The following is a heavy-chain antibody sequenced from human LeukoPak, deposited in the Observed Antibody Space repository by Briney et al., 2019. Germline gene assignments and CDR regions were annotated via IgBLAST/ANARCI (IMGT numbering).Heavy chain of an antibody. D-gene: IGHD2-8*01. CDR3: ARGYCTSGVCYTRYYYYYMDV. J-gene: IGHJ6*03. V-gene: IGHV4-34*01. CDR1: GGSFSGYY. Sequence: SSETLSLTCAVYGGSFSGYYWSWIRQPPGKGLEWIGEINHSGSTNYNPSLKSRVTISVDTSKNQFSLKLSSVTAADMAVYYCARGYCTSGVCYTRYYYYYMDVWGKGTTVTVSS. CDR2: INHSGST.